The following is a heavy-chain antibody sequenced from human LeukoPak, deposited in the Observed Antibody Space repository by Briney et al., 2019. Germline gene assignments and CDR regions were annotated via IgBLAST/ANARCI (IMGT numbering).Heavy chain of an antibody. Sequence: GGSLRLSCAASGFTFTSHWMHWVRQAPGKGLVWVSRINSDGTSTTYADSVKGRFTISRDNAKNTLYLQMNSLRPEDTAVYYCVRGDTYDYYYYYGMDVWGQGTTVTVSS. J-gene: IGHJ6*02. CDR1: GFTFTSHW. V-gene: IGHV3-74*01. CDR3: VRGDTYDYYYYYGMDV. CDR2: INSDGTST. D-gene: IGHD5-18*01.